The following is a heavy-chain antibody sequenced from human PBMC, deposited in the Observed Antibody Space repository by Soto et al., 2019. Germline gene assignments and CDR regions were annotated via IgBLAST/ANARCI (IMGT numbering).Heavy chain of an antibody. D-gene: IGHD6-6*01. CDR1: GYSFTSYW. CDR3: ARHSGSSSYRENYYYYGMDV. CDR2: IYPGDSDT. J-gene: IGHJ6*02. Sequence: PGESLKISCKASGYSFTSYWIGWVRQMPGTGLEWMGIIYPGDSDTRYSPSFQGQVTISADKSISTAYLQGSSLKAWDTAMYYCARHSGSSSYRENYYYYGMDVWGQGTTVTVSS. V-gene: IGHV5-51*01.